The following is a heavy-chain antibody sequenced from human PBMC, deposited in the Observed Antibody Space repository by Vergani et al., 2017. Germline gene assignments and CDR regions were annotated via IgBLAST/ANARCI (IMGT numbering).Heavy chain of an antibody. Sequence: QVQLVESGGGVVQPGRSLRLSCAASGFTFSSYGMHWVRQAPGKGLEWVAVISYDGSNKYYADSVKGRFTISRDNSKNTLYLQMNSLRAEDTAVYYCAKDQYYYWGQGTLVTVSS. CDR3: AKDQYYY. CDR2: ISYDGSNK. CDR1: GFTFSSYG. J-gene: IGHJ4*02. D-gene: IGHD2-15*01. V-gene: IGHV3-30*18.